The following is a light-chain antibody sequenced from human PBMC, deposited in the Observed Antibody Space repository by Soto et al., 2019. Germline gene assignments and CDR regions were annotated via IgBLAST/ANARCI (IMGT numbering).Light chain of an antibody. V-gene: IGKV1-5*01. CDR2: HAS. Sequence: DIHITQSPSTLSGSVGDRVTITCRASQTISNWLAWYQQQPGTAPKVLIYHASNLQSGVPSRFSGSGSGTEFTLTISRLQPDDFATYYCQQDNSYSFGQGTKVDI. CDR1: QTISNW. J-gene: IGKJ1*01. CDR3: QQDNSYS.